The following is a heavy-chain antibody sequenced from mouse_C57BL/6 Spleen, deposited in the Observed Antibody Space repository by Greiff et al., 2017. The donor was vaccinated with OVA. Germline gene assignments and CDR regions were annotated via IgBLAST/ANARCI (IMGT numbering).Heavy chain of an antibody. Sequence: VKLLESGAELARPGASVKMSCKASGYTFTSYTMHWVKQRPGQGLEWIGYINPSSGYTKYNQKFKDKATLTADKSSSTAYMQLSSLTSEDSAVYYCARRPTTVLDYWGQGTSVTVSS. J-gene: IGHJ4*01. CDR2: INPSSGYT. V-gene: IGHV1-4*01. CDR1: GYTFTSYT. CDR3: ARRPTTVLDY. D-gene: IGHD1-1*01.